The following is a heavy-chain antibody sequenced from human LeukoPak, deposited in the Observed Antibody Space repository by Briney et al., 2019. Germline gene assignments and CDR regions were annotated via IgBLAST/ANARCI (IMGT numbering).Heavy chain of an antibody. CDR2: IWYDGSNK. CDR3: AKAGKYDFWSGYYAGDFDY. V-gene: IGHV3-33*06. CDR1: GFTFSSYG. D-gene: IGHD3-3*01. Sequence: PGRSLRLSCAASGFTFSSYGVHWVRQAPGKGLEWVAVIWYDGSNKYYADSVKGRFTIPRDNSKNTLYLQMNSLRAEGTAVYYCAKAGKYDFWSGYYAGDFDYWGQGTLVTVSS. J-gene: IGHJ4*02.